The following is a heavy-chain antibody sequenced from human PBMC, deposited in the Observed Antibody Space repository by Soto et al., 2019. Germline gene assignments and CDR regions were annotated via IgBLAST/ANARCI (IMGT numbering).Heavy chain of an antibody. CDR1: GFTFSSYW. D-gene: IGHD7-27*01. Sequence: GGSLRLSCAASGFTFSSYWMHWVRQAPGKGLVWVSRINSDGSSTSYADTVKGRFTISRDNAKNTLYLQMNSLRVEDMAVYYCARETNWGPDYWGQGTLVTVSS. V-gene: IGHV3-74*01. CDR3: ARETNWGPDY. J-gene: IGHJ4*02. CDR2: INSDGSST.